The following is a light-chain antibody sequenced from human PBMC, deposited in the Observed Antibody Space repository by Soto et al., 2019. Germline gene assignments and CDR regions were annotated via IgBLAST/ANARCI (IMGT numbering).Light chain of an antibody. CDR1: SSNIGAGYD. V-gene: IGLV1-40*01. Sequence: QPVLTQPPSVSGAPGQRVTISCTGSSSNIGAGYDVHWYQQLPGTAPKLLIYGNSNRPSGVPDRFSGSKSGTSASLAITGLQVEDEADYYCPSYDSSLSGSAAKVFGTGTKLTVL. CDR2: GNS. J-gene: IGLJ1*01. CDR3: PSYDSSLSGSAAKV.